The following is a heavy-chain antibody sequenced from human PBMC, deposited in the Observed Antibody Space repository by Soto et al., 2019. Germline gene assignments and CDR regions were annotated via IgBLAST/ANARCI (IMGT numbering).Heavy chain of an antibody. CDR3: ARELWFGDEDYYYGMDV. V-gene: IGHV3-33*01. J-gene: IGHJ6*02. Sequence: QSGGSLRLSCAASGFTFSSYGMHWVRQAPGKGLEWVAVIWYDGSNKYYADSVKGRFTISRDNSKNTLYLQMNSLRAEDTAVYYCARELWFGDEDYYYGMDVWGQGTTVTVSS. CDR1: GFTFSSYG. CDR2: IWYDGSNK. D-gene: IGHD3-10*01.